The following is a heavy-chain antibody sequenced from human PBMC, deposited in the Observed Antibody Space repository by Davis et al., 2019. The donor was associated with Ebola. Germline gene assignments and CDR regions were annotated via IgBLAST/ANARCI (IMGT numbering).Heavy chain of an antibody. CDR1: GFTFSSYA. CDR3: AKDFESSGYFYGGYFDG. D-gene: IGHD3-22*01. Sequence: GGSLRLSCAASGFTFSSYAMHWVRQAPGKGLEWVAVISYDGSNKYYADSVKGRFTISRDNSRNTLYLQMNSLRAEDTAVYYCAKDFESSGYFYGGYFDGWGRGTLVTVSS. J-gene: IGHJ4*02. V-gene: IGHV3-30-3*01. CDR2: ISYDGSNK.